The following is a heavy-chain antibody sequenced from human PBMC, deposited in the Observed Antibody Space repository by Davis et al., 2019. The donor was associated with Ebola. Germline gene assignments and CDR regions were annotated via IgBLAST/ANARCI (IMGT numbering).Heavy chain of an antibody. CDR3: ARLAVAVTGGVGSFDI. D-gene: IGHD6-19*01. CDR1: GYTFAGYY. V-gene: IGHV1-2*02. Sequence: AASVKVSCKASGYTFAGYYMHWVRQAPGQGLEWMGRINPNSGDTIYTQKFQGRVTMTRDTSTSTAYMELSRLRSDDTAVYYCARLAVAVTGGVGSFDIWGQGTMVTVSS. J-gene: IGHJ3*02. CDR2: INPNSGDT.